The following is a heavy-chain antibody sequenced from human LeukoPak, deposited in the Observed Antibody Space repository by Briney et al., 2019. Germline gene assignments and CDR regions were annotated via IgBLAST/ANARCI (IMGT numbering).Heavy chain of an antibody. CDR1: GGSFSGYY. D-gene: IGHD2-15*01. CDR3: AREGEGYCSGGSCGGEINWFDP. V-gene: IGHV4-34*01. CDR2: IYYSGST. Sequence: SETLSLTCAVYGGSFSGYYWSWIRQPPGKGLEWIGSIYYSGSTYYNPSLKSRVTISVDTSKNQFSLKLSSVTAADTAVYYCAREGEGYCSGGSCGGEINWFDPWGQGTLVTVSS. J-gene: IGHJ5*02.